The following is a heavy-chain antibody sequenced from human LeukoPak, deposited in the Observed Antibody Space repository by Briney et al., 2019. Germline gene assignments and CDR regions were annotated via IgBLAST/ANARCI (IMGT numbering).Heavy chain of an antibody. V-gene: IGHV3-21*01. CDR1: GFSFNSYS. CDR3: ARYGGNAFDV. Sequence: PGGSLRLSCAASGFSFNSYSMNWVRQAPGKGLEWVSSISSGSSYIYYADSVKGRYTISRDNAKNSLYLQMNNLRAEDTALYYCARYGGNAFDVWGQGTMVTVSS. D-gene: IGHD4/OR15-4a*01. J-gene: IGHJ3*01. CDR2: ISSGSSYI.